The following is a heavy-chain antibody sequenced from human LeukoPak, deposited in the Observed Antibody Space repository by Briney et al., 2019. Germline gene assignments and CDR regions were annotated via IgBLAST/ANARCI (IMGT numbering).Heavy chain of an antibody. CDR3: AKEGPSSSYDS. Sequence: ASVKVSCKASGYTFTGYYIHWVRQAPGQGLEWMGWISTNTAGNPTYAQGFTGRFVFSLDTSVTTAYLQINSLKAGDTAVYYCAKEGPSSSYDSWGQGTLVTVSS. CDR1: GYTFTGYY. D-gene: IGHD2-2*01. CDR2: ISTNTAGNP. V-gene: IGHV7-4-1*02. J-gene: IGHJ4*02.